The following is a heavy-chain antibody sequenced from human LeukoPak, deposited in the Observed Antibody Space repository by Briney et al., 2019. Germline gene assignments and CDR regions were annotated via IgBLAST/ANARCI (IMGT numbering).Heavy chain of an antibody. D-gene: IGHD3-10*01. Sequence: PGGSLRLSCAASGFTFSRFWMSWVRQAPGKGLEWVANIKQDGSEKYYVDSVKGRFTISRDNAKNSLYLQMNSLRAEDTAVYYCARGRVLVWFGELLDWGQGTLVTVSS. CDR3: ARGRVLVWFGELLD. CDR1: GFTFSRFW. V-gene: IGHV3-7*01. CDR2: IKQDGSEK. J-gene: IGHJ4*02.